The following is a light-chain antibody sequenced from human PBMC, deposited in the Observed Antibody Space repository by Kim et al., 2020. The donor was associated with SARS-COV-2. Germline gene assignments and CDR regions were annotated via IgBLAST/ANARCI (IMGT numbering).Light chain of an antibody. CDR2: GAS. J-gene: IGKJ4*01. CDR1: QSVNSN. Sequence: EIVMTQSPATLSVSPGERATLSCRASQSVNSNLAWYQQKPGQSPRLLIYGASTRATGIPARIGGSGSGTEFTLTISSLQSEDFAVYYCQQYNNWSLTFGGGTKVDIK. V-gene: IGKV3-15*01. CDR3: QQYNNWSLT.